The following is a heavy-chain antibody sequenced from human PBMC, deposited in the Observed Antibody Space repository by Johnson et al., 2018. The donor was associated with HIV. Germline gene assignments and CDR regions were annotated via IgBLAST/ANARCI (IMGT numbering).Heavy chain of an antibody. CDR2: ISWNSGSI. D-gene: IGHD4-17*01. J-gene: IGHJ3*02. Sequence: VQLVESGGCLVQPGGSLRLSCAASGFTFDDYAMHWVRQAPGKGLEWVSGISWNSGSIGYADSVKGRFTISRDNAKNSLYLQMNSLRAEDTALYYCAKDIATTTDAFDIWGQGTMVTVSS. V-gene: IGHV3-9*01. CDR1: GFTFDDYA. CDR3: AKDIATTTDAFDI.